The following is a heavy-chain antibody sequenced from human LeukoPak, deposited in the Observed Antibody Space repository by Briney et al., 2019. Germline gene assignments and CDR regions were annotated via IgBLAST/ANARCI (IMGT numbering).Heavy chain of an antibody. J-gene: IGHJ5*02. CDR2: IYTSGST. V-gene: IGHV4-4*07. CDR3: ASSGYYQNWFDP. D-gene: IGHD3-22*01. Sequence: SETLSLTCTVSGGSISSYYWSWIRQPAGKGLEWIGRIYTSGSTNYNPSLKSRVTMSVDTSKNQFSLKLSSVTAADTAVYYCASSGYYQNWFDPWGQGTLVTVSS. CDR1: GGSISSYY.